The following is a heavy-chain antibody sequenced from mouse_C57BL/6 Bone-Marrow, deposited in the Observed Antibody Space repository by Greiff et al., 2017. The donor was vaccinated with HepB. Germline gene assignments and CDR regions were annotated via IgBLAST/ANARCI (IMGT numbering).Heavy chain of an antibody. CDR2: INYDGSST. CDR3: ARDRERWYFDV. J-gene: IGHJ1*03. V-gene: IGHV5-16*01. Sequence: EVQRVESEGGLVQPGSSMKLSCTASGFTFSDYYMAWVRQVPEKGLEWVANINYDGSSTYYLDSLKSRFIISRDNAKNILYLQMSSLKSEDTATYYCARDRERWYFDVWGTGTTVTVSS. CDR1: GFTFSDYY.